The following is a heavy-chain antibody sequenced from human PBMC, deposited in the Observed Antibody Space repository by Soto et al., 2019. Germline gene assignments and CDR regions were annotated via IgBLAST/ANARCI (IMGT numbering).Heavy chain of an antibody. J-gene: IGHJ3*02. CDR1: GYTFTGYH. V-gene: IGHV1-2*04. CDR2: INPNSGGT. D-gene: IGHD6-19*01. CDR3: ARERRVGGGLAVAGDFDI. Sequence: GASVKVSCKASGYTFTGYHMHWVRQAPGQGIEWMGWINPNSGGTNYAQKFQGWVTMTRDTSISTAYMELSRLRSDDTAVYYCARERRVGGGLAVAGDFDIWGQGTMVTVSS.